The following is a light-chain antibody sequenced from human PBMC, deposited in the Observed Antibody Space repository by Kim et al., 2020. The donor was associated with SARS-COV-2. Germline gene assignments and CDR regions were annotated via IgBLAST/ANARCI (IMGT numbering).Light chain of an antibody. CDR3: QTWASDTWM. V-gene: IGLV4-69*01. Sequence: ASVKITCTLSSGHTNNAIAWHQQQSEKGPRFLMKLNPDGSHTNGDGIPDRFSGSASGPDRYLTISGLQSEDEADYYCQTWASDTWMFGGGTQLTVL. CDR2: LNPDGSH. J-gene: IGLJ3*02. CDR1: SGHTNNA.